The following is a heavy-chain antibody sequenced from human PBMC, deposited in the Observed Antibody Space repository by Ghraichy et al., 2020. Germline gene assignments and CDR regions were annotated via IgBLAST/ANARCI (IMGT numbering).Heavy chain of an antibody. Sequence: ASVKVSCKASGYTFTDYYMHWVRQAPGQGLEWMGIINPNGGSTTYPQKFQGRVTMTRDTSTSTVYMELSSLRSEDTAVYYCARSIQSGGYYFAYCGQGTLFTVSS. J-gene: IGHJ4*02. V-gene: IGHV1-46*01. CDR2: INPNGGST. CDR3: ARSIQSGGYYFAY. CDR1: GYTFTDYY. D-gene: IGHD3-16*01.